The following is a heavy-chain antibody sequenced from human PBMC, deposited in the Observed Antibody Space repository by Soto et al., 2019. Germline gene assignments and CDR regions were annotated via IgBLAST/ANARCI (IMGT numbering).Heavy chain of an antibody. CDR2: IIPIFGTA. Sequence: SGKVSCKAAGGSFSSYAISWVRQAPGQGLEWMGGIIPIFGTANYAQKFQGRVTITADKSTSTAYMELSSLRSEDTAVYYCATCPYYDFWSGYSSVSYYFDYWGQGTLVTVSS. D-gene: IGHD3-3*01. CDR1: GGSFSSYA. CDR3: ATCPYYDFWSGYSSVSYYFDY. J-gene: IGHJ4*02. V-gene: IGHV1-69*06.